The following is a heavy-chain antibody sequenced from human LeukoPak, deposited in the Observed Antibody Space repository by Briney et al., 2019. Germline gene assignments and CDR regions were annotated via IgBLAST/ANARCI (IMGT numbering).Heavy chain of an antibody. CDR1: GYTFIANN. D-gene: IGHD3-10*01. CDR3: TRGTGSSWFDP. CDR2: INPNSGDT. V-gene: IGHV1-2*02. Sequence: ASVKVSCKASGYTFIANNMYWVRQAPGQGLEWVGRINPNSGDTYYAQNFQGRVTMTRDTYINTAYMELSRPTSDDTAVYYCTRGTGSSWFDPWGQGTLVTVSS. J-gene: IGHJ5*02.